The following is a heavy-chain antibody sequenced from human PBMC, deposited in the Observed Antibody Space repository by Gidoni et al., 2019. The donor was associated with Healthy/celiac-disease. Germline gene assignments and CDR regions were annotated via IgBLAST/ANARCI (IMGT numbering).Heavy chain of an antibody. V-gene: IGHV3-30-3*01. CDR3: ARDLSEDYYGSGSLAGPFDY. CDR2: ISDDGSNK. D-gene: IGHD3-10*01. CDR1: GFTFSSYA. Sequence: QVQLVESGGGVVQPGRSLRLSCAASGFTFSSYAMHWVRQAPGKGLEWVAVISDDGSNKYYADSVKGRFTISRDNSKSTLYLQMNSLRAEDTAVYYCARDLSEDYYGSGSLAGPFDYWGQGTLVTVSS. J-gene: IGHJ4*02.